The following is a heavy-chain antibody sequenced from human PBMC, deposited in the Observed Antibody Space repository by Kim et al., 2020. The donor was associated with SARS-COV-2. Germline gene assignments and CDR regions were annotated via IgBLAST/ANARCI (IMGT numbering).Heavy chain of an antibody. CDR2: INTNTGNP. D-gene: IGHD3-16*02. Sequence: ASVKVSCKASGYTFTSYAMNWVRQAPGQGLEWMGWINTNTGNPTYAQGFTGRFVFSLDTSVSTAYLQISSLKAEDTAVYYCARDHSLYDYVWGSYRPYYFDYWGQGTLVTVSS. CDR1: GYTFTSYA. J-gene: IGHJ4*02. V-gene: IGHV7-4-1*02. CDR3: ARDHSLYDYVWGSYRPYYFDY.